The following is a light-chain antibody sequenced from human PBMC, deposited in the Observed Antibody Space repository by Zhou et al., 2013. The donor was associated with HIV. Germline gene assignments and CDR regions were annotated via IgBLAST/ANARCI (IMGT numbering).Light chain of an antibody. J-gene: IGKJ1*01. CDR1: QSIITF. CDR3: QQSYSTPRT. Sequence: DTQLTQSPSSLSASVGDRVTITCRASQSIITFLNWYQQKPGKAPKLLIYAASSLRSGVSSRFSGSGSGTDFTLTISSLQPEDFATYYCQQSYSTPRTFGQGTKVEIK. V-gene: IGKV1-39*01. CDR2: AAS.